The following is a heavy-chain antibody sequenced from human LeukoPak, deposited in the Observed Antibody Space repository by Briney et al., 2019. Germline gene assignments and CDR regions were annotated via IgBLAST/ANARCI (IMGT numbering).Heavy chain of an antibody. CDR1: GFTFSSYG. D-gene: IGHD2-2*01. CDR2: IWYDGSNK. J-gene: IGHJ6*02. V-gene: IGHV3-33*01. CDR3: ARDCSSISCKGYYYGMDV. Sequence: PGRSLRLSCAASGFTFSSYGMHWVRQAPGKGLEWVAVIWYDGSNKYYADSVKGRFTISRDNSKNTLYLQMNSLRAEDTAVYYCARDCSSISCKGYYYGMDVWGQGTTVTASS.